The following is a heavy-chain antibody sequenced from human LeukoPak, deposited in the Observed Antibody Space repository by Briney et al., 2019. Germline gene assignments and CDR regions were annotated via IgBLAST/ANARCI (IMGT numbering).Heavy chain of an antibody. V-gene: IGHV4-39*01. CDR1: GGSVSSSSYY. CDR2: IYYSGST. J-gene: IGHJ3*02. D-gene: IGHD3-22*01. Sequence: SETPSLTCTVSGGSVSSSSYYWGWIRQPPGKGLEWIGSIYYSGSTYYNPSLKSRVTISVDTSKNQFSLKLSSVTAADTAVYYCARHLADYYDSSGYSHDAFDIWGQGTMVTVSS. CDR3: ARHLADYYDSSGYSHDAFDI.